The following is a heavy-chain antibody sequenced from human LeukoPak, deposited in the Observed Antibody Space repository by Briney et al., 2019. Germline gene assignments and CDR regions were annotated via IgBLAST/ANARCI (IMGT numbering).Heavy chain of an antibody. J-gene: IGHJ4*02. Sequence: GGSLRLSCAASGFTFSSYSMNWVRQAPGKGLEWVSYISSSSSTIYYADSVKGRFTISRDNAKNSLYLQMNSLRAEDTAVYYCARGGGYCSGGSCYYRPIPPDYWGQGTLVTVSS. D-gene: IGHD2-15*01. CDR3: ARGGGYCSGGSCYYRPIPPDY. CDR1: GFTFSSYS. CDR2: ISSSSSTI. V-gene: IGHV3-48*01.